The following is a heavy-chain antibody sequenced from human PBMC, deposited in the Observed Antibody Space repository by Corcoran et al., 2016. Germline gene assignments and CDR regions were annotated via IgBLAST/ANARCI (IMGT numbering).Heavy chain of an antibody. J-gene: IGHJ6*02. CDR2: IYPGDSDT. CDR3: ARQTRRGVDV. V-gene: IGHV5-51*01. Sequence: EVQLVQSGAEVKKPGESLKISCQGSGYRFTTSWIAWVRQMPGKGLESMGVIYPGDSDTRYSPSFQGQVTISAAKSISTASLQWSSLKASDTAMYYWARQTRRGVDVWGQGTPVTVSS. CDR1: GYRFTTSW.